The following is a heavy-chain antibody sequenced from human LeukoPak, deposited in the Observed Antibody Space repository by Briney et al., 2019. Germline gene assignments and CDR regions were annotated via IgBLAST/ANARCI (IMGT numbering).Heavy chain of an antibody. CDR2: INPSGGST. V-gene: IGHV1-46*01. J-gene: IGHJ4*02. CDR1: GYTFTSYY. D-gene: IGHD3-22*01. Sequence: ASVKVSCKASGYTFTSYYMHWVRQAPGQGLEWMGIINPSGGSTSYAQKFQGRVTMTRDTSTSTVYMELSSLRSEDTAVYYCARVGFWYDSSGYSIDYWGQGTLVTVSS. CDR3: ARVGFWYDSSGYSIDY.